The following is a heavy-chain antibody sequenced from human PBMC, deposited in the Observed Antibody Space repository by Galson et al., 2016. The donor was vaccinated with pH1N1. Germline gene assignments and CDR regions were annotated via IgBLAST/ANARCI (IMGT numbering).Heavy chain of an antibody. V-gene: IGHV4-59*01. CDR1: TGSISGYY. D-gene: IGHD4-17*01. Sequence: ETLSLTCTISTGSISGYYWTWIRQPPGKGLEWIGYTYYGGSTNYNPSLKSRLTISIDTSKNQFSLKLSSLTAADTAVYYCARGDYGDSLYWHFDVWGGGTLVTVSS. CDR3: ARGDYGDSLYWHFDV. J-gene: IGHJ2*01. CDR2: TYYGGST.